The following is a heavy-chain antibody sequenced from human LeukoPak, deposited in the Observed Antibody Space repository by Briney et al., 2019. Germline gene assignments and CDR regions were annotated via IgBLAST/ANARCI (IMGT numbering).Heavy chain of an antibody. CDR3: ASVHYDAFDI. V-gene: IGHV4-30-2*01. Sequence: SETLSLTCAVSGGSISSGGYSWSWIRQPPGKGLEWIGYIYHSGSTYYNPSLKSRVTISVDRSKNQFSLKLSSVTAADTAVYYCASVHYDAFDIWGQGTMVTVSS. J-gene: IGHJ3*02. CDR2: IYHSGST. D-gene: IGHD3-10*02. CDR1: GGSISSGGYS.